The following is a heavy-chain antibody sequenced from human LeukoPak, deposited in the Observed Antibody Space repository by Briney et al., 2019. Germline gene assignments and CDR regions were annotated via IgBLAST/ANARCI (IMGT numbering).Heavy chain of an antibody. J-gene: IGHJ4*02. Sequence: GGSLRLSCAASGFTFSSYAMSWVRQAPGKGLEWVSAISGSGGSTYYADSVKGRFTISRDNSKNTLYLQMNSLRAEDTAVYYYAKGGDYGYYFDYWGQGTLVTVSS. CDR3: AKGGDYGYYFDY. CDR1: GFTFSSYA. D-gene: IGHD4-17*01. V-gene: IGHV3-23*01. CDR2: ISGSGGST.